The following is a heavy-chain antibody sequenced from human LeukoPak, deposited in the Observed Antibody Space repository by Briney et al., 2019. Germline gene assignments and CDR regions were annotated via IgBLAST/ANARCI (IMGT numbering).Heavy chain of an antibody. CDR2: IGTAGDT. CDR1: GFTFSSYD. D-gene: IGHD7-27*01. Sequence: PGGSLRLSCAASGFTFSSYDMHWVRQATGKGLEWVSAIGTAGDTYYPGSVKGRFTISRENAKNSLYLQMNSLRAGDTAVYYCARDTGIDAFDIWGQGTMVTVSS. V-gene: IGHV3-13*01. CDR3: ARDTGIDAFDI. J-gene: IGHJ3*02.